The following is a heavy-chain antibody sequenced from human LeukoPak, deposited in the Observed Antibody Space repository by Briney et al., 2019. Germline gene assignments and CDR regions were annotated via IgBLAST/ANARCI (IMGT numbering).Heavy chain of an antibody. Sequence: ASVKVSCKASGYTFTNYSITWMRQAPGQGLEWMGWISAYNSAYNGNTHYAQKLQGRVTMTTDTSTNTGYMELRSLRSDDEAVYYCAREYGSGSYTGIDYWGQGTLVTVSS. J-gene: IGHJ4*02. CDR3: AREYGSGSYTGIDY. D-gene: IGHD3-10*01. CDR1: GYTFTNYS. CDR2: ISAYNSAYNGNT. V-gene: IGHV1-18*01.